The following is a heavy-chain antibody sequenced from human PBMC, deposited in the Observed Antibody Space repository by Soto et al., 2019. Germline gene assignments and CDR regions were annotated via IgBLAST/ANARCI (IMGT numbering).Heavy chain of an antibody. CDR3: KKSSGGSSSVGMDY. D-gene: IGHD6-6*01. V-gene: IGHV3-30*04. Sequence: QVQLVESGGGVVQPGRSIRLSCAGSGFIFKNYALNWVRQAPGKGLEWVASITRDGYNKYYADSVKGRFTISRDNSRDTLSLQMTALTIEDSSVYYCKKSSGGSSSVGMDYWGQGTRVTVS. CDR2: ITRDGYNK. J-gene: IGHJ4*02. CDR1: GFIFKNYA.